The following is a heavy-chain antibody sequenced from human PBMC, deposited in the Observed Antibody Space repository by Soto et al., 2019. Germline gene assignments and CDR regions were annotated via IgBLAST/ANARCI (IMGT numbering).Heavy chain of an antibody. Sequence: QLQLQESGTGLVKPSETLSLTCFVSGGSISSNNYYWGWIRQPPGKGLEWIGSMSYSRSTYYNPSLKSRVTISLDTSKNQFSLKLPSVTAPDTAVYYCATHFLPTNWEGCYFDYWGQGPLVTVSS. V-gene: IGHV4-39*01. J-gene: IGHJ4*02. D-gene: IGHD1-1*01. CDR2: MSYSRST. CDR3: ATHFLPTNWEGCYFDY. CDR1: GGSISSNNYY.